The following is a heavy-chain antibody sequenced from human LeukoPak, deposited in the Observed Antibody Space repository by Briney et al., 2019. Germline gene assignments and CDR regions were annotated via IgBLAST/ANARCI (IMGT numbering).Heavy chain of an antibody. Sequence: PSETLSLTCSVSGGSVSRSDSHWGWIRQAPGTGLEWIGSIYYSGSTYYNPSLKSRVTMSVDTSKNQFSLKLSSVTAADTAVYYCVRRTSGSYSDYWGQGTLVTVSS. CDR1: GGSVSRSDSH. J-gene: IGHJ4*02. CDR3: VRRTSGSYSDY. V-gene: IGHV4-39*01. D-gene: IGHD1-26*01. CDR2: IYYSGST.